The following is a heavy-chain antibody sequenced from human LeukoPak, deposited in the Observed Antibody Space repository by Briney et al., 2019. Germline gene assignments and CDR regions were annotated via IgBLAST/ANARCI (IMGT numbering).Heavy chain of an antibody. Sequence: PGGSLRLSCAASGFTFSISAMNWVRQAPGKGLEWVSAISGSGGSTYYADSVKGRFTISRDNSKNTLYLQMNSLRAEDTAVYYCAKERVVAARRGAFDIWGQGTMVTVSS. J-gene: IGHJ3*02. CDR1: GFTFSISA. CDR3: AKERVVAARRGAFDI. CDR2: ISGSGGST. V-gene: IGHV3-23*01. D-gene: IGHD6-6*01.